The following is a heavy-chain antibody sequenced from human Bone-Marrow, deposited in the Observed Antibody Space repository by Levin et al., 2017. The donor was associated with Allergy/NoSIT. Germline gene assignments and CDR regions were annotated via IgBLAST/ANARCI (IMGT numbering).Heavy chain of an antibody. J-gene: IGHJ4*02. Sequence: LTCAASGFTFSSYGMHWVRQAPGKGLEWVAVISYDGSNKYYADSVKGRFTISRDNSKNTLYLQMNSLRAEDTAVYYCASLSGIAAAGISHPFDYWGQGTLVTVSS. CDR1: GFTFSSYG. CDR3: ASLSGIAAAGISHPFDY. V-gene: IGHV3-30*03. D-gene: IGHD6-13*01. CDR2: ISYDGSNK.